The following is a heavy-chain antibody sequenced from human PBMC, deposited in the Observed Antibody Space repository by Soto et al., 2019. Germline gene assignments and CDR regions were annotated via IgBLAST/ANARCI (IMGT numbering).Heavy chain of an antibody. CDR1: GGSISSYY. CDR2: IYYSGST. D-gene: IGHD3-10*01. J-gene: IGHJ4*02. CDR3: ARSGGGGSGSYPNPDY. V-gene: IGHV4-59*01. Sequence: SGTLSLTCTVSGGSISSYYWSWIRQPPGKGLEWIGYIYYSGSTNYNPSLKSRVTISVDTSKNQFSLKLSSVTAADTAVYYCARSGGGGSGSYPNPDYWGQGTLVTVS.